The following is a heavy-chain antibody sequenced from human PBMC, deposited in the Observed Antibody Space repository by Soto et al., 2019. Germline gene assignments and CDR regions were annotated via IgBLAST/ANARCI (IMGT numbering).Heavy chain of an antibody. CDR1: GGSISSSSYY. V-gene: IGHV4-39*01. D-gene: IGHD3-10*01. J-gene: IGHJ4*02. Sequence: QLQLQESGPGLVKPSETLSLTCTVSGGSISSSSYYWGWIRQPPGKGLEWIGSIYYSGSTYYNPSLKSRVTISVDTSKNQFSLKLSSVTAADTAVYYCARHEGRVGEYFDYWGQGTLVTVSS. CDR2: IYYSGST. CDR3: ARHEGRVGEYFDY.